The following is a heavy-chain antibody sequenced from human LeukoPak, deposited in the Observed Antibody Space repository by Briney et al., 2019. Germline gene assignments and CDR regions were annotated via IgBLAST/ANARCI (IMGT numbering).Heavy chain of an antibody. CDR1: GFTFGSLW. V-gene: IGHV3-7*04. CDR3: TRDGSGTMNY. D-gene: IGHD3-10*01. Sequence: GGSLRLSCVASGFTFGSLWMIWVRQAPGKGLEWVANINLDGSEKNYLESVKGRLTISRDNAKNSLYLQMSSLSAEDTAVYFCTRDGSGTMNYWGQGTLVTVSS. CDR2: INLDGSEK. J-gene: IGHJ4*02.